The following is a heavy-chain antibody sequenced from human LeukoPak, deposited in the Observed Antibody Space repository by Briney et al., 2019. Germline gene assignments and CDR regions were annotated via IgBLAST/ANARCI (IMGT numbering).Heavy chain of an antibody. CDR3: ATFADTIAVAGNAFDY. D-gene: IGHD6-19*01. CDR1: GYSFTSYW. J-gene: IGHJ4*02. V-gene: IGHV5-51*01. CDR2: IYPGDSDT. Sequence: GESLKISCKGSGYSFTSYWIGWARQMPGKGLEWMGIIYPGDSDTRYSPSFQGQVTISADKSISTAYLQWSSLKASDTAMYYCATFADTIAVAGNAFDYWGQGTLVTVSS.